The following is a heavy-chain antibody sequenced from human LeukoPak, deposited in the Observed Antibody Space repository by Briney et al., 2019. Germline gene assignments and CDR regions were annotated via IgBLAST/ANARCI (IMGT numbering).Heavy chain of an antibody. J-gene: IGHJ6*02. CDR2: INPNSGGT. V-gene: IGHV1-2*04. Sequence: ASVTVSFTASGYTFTVYYMHWVRQAPGQGLEWMGRINPNSGGTNYAQKFQGWVTMTRDTSISTAYMELSRLRSDDTAVYYCARVGGGSSSSDYYYGMDVWGQGTTVTVSS. CDR3: ARVGGGSSSSDYYYGMDV. D-gene: IGHD6-6*01. CDR1: GYTFTVYY.